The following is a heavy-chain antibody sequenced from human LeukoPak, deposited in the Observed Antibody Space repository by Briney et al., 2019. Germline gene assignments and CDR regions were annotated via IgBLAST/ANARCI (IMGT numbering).Heavy chain of an antibody. J-gene: IGHJ6*03. Sequence: SGTLSLTCAVSGGSISSCNWWSWVRQPPGKGLEWIGTIYYSGSTYYNPSLTSRVTISVDTSKNQFSLKLSSVTAADTAVYYCARHKDYYYSYMDVWGKGTTVTISS. CDR2: IYYSGST. V-gene: IGHV4-4*02. CDR3: ARHKDYYYSYMDV. CDR1: GGSISSCNW.